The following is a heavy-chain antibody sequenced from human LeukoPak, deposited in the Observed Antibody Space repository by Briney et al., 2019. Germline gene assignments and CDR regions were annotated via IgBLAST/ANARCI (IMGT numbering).Heavy chain of an antibody. J-gene: IGHJ4*02. CDR3: ARGHDYGDFFDY. CDR1: GGSISSYY. CDR2: IYYSGST. V-gene: IGHV4-59*01. Sequence: SETLSLTCTVPGGSISSYYWSWIRQPPGKGLEWMGYIYYSGSTNYNPSLKSRVTISVDTSKNQFSLKLSSVTAADTAVYYCARGHDYGDFFDYWGQGTLVTVSS. D-gene: IGHD4-17*01.